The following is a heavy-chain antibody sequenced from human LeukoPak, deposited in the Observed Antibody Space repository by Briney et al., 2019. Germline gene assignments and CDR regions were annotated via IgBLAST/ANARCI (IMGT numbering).Heavy chain of an antibody. CDR1: GDSISSSSSY. CDR2: IYHSGST. CDR3: ARQATVVERGFDY. V-gene: IGHV4-39*01. D-gene: IGHD3-22*01. J-gene: IGHJ4*02. Sequence: SETLSLTCTVSGDSISSSSSYWGWIRQPPGEGLEWIGSIYHSGSTYYNPSLKSRVTISVDTSKNQFSLKLSSVTAADTAVYYCARQATVVERGFDYWGQGTLVTVSS.